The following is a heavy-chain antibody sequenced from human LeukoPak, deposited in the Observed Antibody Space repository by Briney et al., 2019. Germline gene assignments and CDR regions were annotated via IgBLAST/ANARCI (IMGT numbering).Heavy chain of an antibody. V-gene: IGHV3-23*01. J-gene: IGHJ4*02. Sequence: PGGSLKLSCAASGFTFSDFAMSWVRQAPGKGLECVSVISSSGGSTYSADSVKPRFTISRDNSKNTLYLQMNSLTAGDTAVYYCAKGHSDYGTGFDLWGQGTLGTVPS. D-gene: IGHD4-17*01. CDR3: AKGHSDYGTGFDL. CDR1: GFTFSDFA. CDR2: ISSSGGST.